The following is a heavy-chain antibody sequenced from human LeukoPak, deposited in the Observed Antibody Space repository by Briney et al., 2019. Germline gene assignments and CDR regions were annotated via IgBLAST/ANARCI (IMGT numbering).Heavy chain of an antibody. V-gene: IGHV4-39*07. Sequence: SETLSPTCTVSGGSISSNSYYWGWIRQPPGKGLEWIGSIYYSGSTYYNPSLKSRATISVDASKNQFSLRLSSVTAADTAMYYCAKSSWSLFDPWGQGTLVTVSS. CDR3: AKSSWSLFDP. D-gene: IGHD3-10*01. CDR2: IYYSGST. J-gene: IGHJ5*02. CDR1: GGSISSNSYY.